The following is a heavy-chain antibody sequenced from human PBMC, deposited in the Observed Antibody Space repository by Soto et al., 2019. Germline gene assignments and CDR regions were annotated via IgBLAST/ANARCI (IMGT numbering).Heavy chain of an antibody. D-gene: IGHD2-15*01. CDR1: GFTFSSYS. Sequence: GGSLRLSCAASGFTFSSYSMNWVRQAPGKGLEWVSYISSSSSTIYYADPVKGRFTISRDNAKNSLYLQMNSLRAEDTAVYYCARDHVVVVAATATLDYWGQGTLVTVSS. J-gene: IGHJ4*02. CDR3: ARDHVVVVAATATLDY. CDR2: ISSSSSTI. V-gene: IGHV3-48*01.